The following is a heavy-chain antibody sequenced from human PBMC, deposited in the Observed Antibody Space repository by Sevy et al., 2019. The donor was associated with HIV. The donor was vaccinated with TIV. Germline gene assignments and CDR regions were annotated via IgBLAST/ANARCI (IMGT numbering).Heavy chain of an antibody. D-gene: IGHD3-9*01. J-gene: IGHJ3*02. CDR3: VREDDNLTGTNAFDI. Sequence: LETLSLTCTVSGDSISSYYWTWIRQPPGKGLEWIGDIDYSGSTNYNPSLKSRVTMSVDTSKNHFSLKLSSVTAADTAVYYCVREDDNLTGTNAFDIWGQGTMVTVSS. V-gene: IGHV4-59*01. CDR1: GDSISSYY. CDR2: IDYSGST.